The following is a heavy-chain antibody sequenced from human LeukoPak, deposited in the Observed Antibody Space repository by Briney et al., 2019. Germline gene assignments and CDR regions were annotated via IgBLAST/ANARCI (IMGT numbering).Heavy chain of an antibody. V-gene: IGHV3-30*02. J-gene: IGHJ4*02. CDR3: AKDSSVPAARSYGPPNY. CDR1: GFTFSSYG. D-gene: IGHD2-2*01. Sequence: QTGGSLRLSCAASGFTFSSYGMHWVRQAPGKGLEWVAFIRYDGSNKYYADSVKGRFTISRDNSKNTLYLQMNSLRAEDTAVYYCAKDSSVPAARSYGPPNYWGQGTLVTVSS. CDR2: IRYDGSNK.